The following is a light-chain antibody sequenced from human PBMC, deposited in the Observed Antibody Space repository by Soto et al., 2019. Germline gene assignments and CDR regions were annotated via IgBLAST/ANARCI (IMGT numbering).Light chain of an antibody. CDR2: DAS. CDR3: QQYGSSPLT. Sequence: EIVLTQSPGTLSLSPGERATLSCRASQSVRSNYLAWYQQKPGQAPSFLIYDASSRATGIPDRFSGSGSGTDFTLTISRLEREDFAVYYGQQYGSSPLTFGGGTKVEIK. CDR1: QSVRSNY. V-gene: IGKV3-20*01. J-gene: IGKJ4*01.